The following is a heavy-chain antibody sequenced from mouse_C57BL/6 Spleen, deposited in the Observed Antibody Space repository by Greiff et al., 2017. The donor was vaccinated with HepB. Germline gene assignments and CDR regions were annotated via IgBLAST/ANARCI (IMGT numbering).Heavy chain of an antibody. D-gene: IGHD1-1*01. V-gene: IGHV14-3*01. CDR3: ARSQGSSWNWEGVLGY. CDR2: IDPATGST. Sequence: EVQLQQSVAELVRPGASVKLSCTASGFNIKNTYMHWVKPRPEQGLEWIGRIDPATGSTKYAPKFQGKATITADTSSTPAYLQRSSLTSEDTAIFYGARSQGSSWNWEGVLGYWGQGTLVTVSA. J-gene: IGHJ3*02. CDR1: GFNIKNTY.